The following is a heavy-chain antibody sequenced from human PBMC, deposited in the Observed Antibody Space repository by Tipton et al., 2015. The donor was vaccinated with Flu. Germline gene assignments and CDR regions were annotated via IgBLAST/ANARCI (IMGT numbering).Heavy chain of an antibody. CDR2: ISAYNGHT. Sequence: QLVQSGAEVKKPGSSIKVSCKASGGTFSDYAINWVRQAPGQGLEWIGWISAYNGHTNYAQKLQGRVTMTTDTSTSTAYMDLRSLRSDDTAVYYCARDYFTVMKGGSADYWGQGTLVTVSS. CDR1: GGTFSDYA. D-gene: IGHD4-17*01. V-gene: IGHV1-18*01. CDR3: ARDYFTVMKGGSADY. J-gene: IGHJ4*02.